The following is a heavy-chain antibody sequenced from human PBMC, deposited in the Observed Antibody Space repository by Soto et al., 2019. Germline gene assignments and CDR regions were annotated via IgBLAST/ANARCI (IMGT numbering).Heavy chain of an antibody. J-gene: IGHJ6*03. V-gene: IGHV4-59*01. CDR2: SYYSGST. D-gene: IGHD3-10*02. CDR3: TRDRGGATMCSYFYYMDV. CDR1: GGSINSYH. Sequence: QVQLEESGPGLVKPSETLSLTCTVSGGSINSYHWSWIRQPPGKGLEWIGYSYYSGSTSYNPSLKSRVTISVDTSKNQFSLKLSSVTAADTAVYYCTRDRGGATMCSYFYYMDVWGKGTTVTVSS.